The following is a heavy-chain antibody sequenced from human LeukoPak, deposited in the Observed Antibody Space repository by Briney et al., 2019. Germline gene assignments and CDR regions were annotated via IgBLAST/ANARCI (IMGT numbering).Heavy chain of an antibody. CDR1: GFTVSSNY. J-gene: IGHJ3*02. V-gene: IGHV3-66*01. CDR2: IYSGGST. CDR3: ARDRGARNAFDI. D-gene: IGHD1-26*01. Sequence: PGGSLRLSCAASGFTVSSNYMSWVRQAPGKGLEWVSVIYSGGSTYYADSVKGRFTISRDNAKNSLYLQMNSLRAEDTAVYYCARDRGARNAFDIWGQGTMVTVSS.